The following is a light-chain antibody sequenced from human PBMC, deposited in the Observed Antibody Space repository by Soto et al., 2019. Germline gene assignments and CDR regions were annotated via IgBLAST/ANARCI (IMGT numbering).Light chain of an antibody. V-gene: IGKV1-5*03. J-gene: IGKJ1*01. CDR1: QSIYDW. Sequence: DIQMTQSPSTLSASVGDRVTITCRASQSIYDWLAWYQQKPGKAPKLLIYKASNLESGVPSRFSGSASGTEFTLTISSLRPDDFATYHCQQYNTYWTFGQGTKVEIK. CDR3: QQYNTYWT. CDR2: KAS.